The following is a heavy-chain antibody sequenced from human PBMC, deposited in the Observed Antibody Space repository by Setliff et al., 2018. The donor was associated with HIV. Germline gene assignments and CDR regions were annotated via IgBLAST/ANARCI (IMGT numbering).Heavy chain of an antibody. CDR1: GFSFSSYW. V-gene: IGHV3-7*03. Sequence: GGSLRLSCAASGFSFSSYWMSWVRQAPGKGLEWVANIKQDGSQKFYVDSVKGRFTISRDNAKNSVYLQMNSLRVEDTAVYYCARGDFYDSSGYFTDAFDIWGQGTMVTVSS. CDR3: ARGDFYDSSGYFTDAFDI. CDR2: IKQDGSQK. D-gene: IGHD3-22*01. J-gene: IGHJ3*02.